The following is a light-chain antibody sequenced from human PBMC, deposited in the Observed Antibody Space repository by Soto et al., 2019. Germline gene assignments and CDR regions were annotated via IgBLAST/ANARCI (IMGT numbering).Light chain of an antibody. CDR2: DAS. J-gene: IGKJ4*01. CDR1: QSVSSSY. CDR3: QQYGSSPLT. V-gene: IGKV3-20*01. Sequence: EIVLTQSPGTLSLSPGERATLSCRASQSVSSSYLAWYQQKPGQAPRLLIYDASSRATGIPDRFSGSGSGTDFTLTISRLGPEDLAVFYCQQYGSSPLTFGGGTKVEIK.